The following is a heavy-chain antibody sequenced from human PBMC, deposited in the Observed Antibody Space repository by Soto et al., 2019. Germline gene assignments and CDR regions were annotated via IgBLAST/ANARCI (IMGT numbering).Heavy chain of an antibody. Sequence: GGSLRLSCAASGFAFNTYAMDWVRQAPGKGLEWVSSISGSGDRIYYADSVKGRFTISRDNSENTLYLEMNSLRAEDTAVYYCANSDRGGSGNSNFWGQGTLVTVSS. V-gene: IGHV3-23*01. J-gene: IGHJ4*02. D-gene: IGHD3-10*01. CDR3: ANSDRGGSGNSNF. CDR2: ISGSGDRI. CDR1: GFAFNTYA.